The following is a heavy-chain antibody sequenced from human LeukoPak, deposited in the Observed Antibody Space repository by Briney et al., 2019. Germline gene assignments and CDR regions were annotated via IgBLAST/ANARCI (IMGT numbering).Heavy chain of an antibody. V-gene: IGHV3-11*03. J-gene: IGHJ4*02. D-gene: IGHD6-13*01. CDR2: ISSSSSYT. CDR3: ARSIPYGTTWYGRSDY. Sequence: GGSLRLSCAASGFTFSDYYMSWIRQAPGKGLEWVSYISSSSSYTNYADSVKGRFTISRDNAKNSLYLQMNSLRAEDTAIYYCARSIPYGTTWYGRSDYWGQGTLVTVSS. CDR1: GFTFSDYY.